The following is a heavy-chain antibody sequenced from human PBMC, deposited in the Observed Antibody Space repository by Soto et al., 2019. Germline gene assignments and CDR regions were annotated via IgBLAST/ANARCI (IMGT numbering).Heavy chain of an antibody. V-gene: IGHV3-23*01. CDR1: GFTFSSYA. D-gene: IGHD3-16*02. CDR3: AKVMITFGGVIALDAFDI. CDR2: ISGSGGST. Sequence: GSLRLSCAASGFTFSSYAMSWVRQAPGKGLEWVSAISGSGGSTYYADSVKGRFTISRDNSKNTLYLQMNSLRAEDTAVYYCAKVMITFGGVIALDAFDIWGQGTMVTVSS. J-gene: IGHJ3*02.